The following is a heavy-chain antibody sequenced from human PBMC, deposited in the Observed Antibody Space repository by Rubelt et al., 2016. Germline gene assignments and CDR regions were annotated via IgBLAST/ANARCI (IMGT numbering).Heavy chain of an antibody. Sequence: QVQLVQSGAEVKKPGASVKVSCKASGYTFTGYYMHWVRQAPGQGLEWMGWINPNSGGTNYVQKFQGRVTMTRGTAIRTAYMELGRLRSDDTAVYYCARDLYKGPRWLVAYWGQGTLVTVSS. D-gene: IGHD6-19*01. J-gene: IGHJ4*02. CDR2: INPNSGGT. CDR1: GYTFTGYY. CDR3: ARDLYKGPRWLVAY. V-gene: IGHV1-2*02.